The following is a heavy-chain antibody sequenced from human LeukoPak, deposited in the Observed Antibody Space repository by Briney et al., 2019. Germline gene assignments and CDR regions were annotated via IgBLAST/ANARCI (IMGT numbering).Heavy chain of an antibody. D-gene: IGHD1-26*01. CDR3: ASIGAFDI. Sequence: NPSETLSLTCAVYGGSFSGYYWSWIRQPPGKGLEWIGEINHSGSTNYNPSLKSRVTISVDTSKNQFSLKLSSVTAADTAVYYCASIGAFDIWGQGTMVTVSS. V-gene: IGHV4-34*01. J-gene: IGHJ3*02. CDR2: INHSGST. CDR1: GGSFSGYY.